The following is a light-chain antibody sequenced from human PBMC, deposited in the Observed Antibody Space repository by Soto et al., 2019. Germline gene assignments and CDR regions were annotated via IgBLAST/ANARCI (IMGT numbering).Light chain of an antibody. CDR1: SSDVGNYKY. CDR2: EVS. J-gene: IGLJ1*01. CDR3: FSYKSSGNYV. V-gene: IGLV2-14*01. Sequence: QSALTQPASVSGSPGQSITISCTGTSSDVGNYKYVSWYQQHPGKAPKLMIYEVSNRPSGVSNLFSGSKSGNTASLTISALQAEDETDYYCFSYKSSGNYVFGTGTKVTVL.